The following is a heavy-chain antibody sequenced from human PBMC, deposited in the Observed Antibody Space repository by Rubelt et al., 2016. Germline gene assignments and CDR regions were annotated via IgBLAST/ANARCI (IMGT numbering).Heavy chain of an antibody. CDR3: ARTTGPIDC. V-gene: IGHV6-1*01. CDR1: GDSVSANSAA. Sequence: QVQLQQSGPRLVKPSQTLSLTCAISGDSVSANSAAWNWIRQSPSRGLEWLGRTYYRSKWYNEYAPSVKSRITVNPDPSKNQFALHLNVVTPEDTAVYYCARTTGPIDCWGQGTLVTVSS. CDR2: TYYRSKWYN. J-gene: IGHJ4*02. D-gene: IGHD1-1*01.